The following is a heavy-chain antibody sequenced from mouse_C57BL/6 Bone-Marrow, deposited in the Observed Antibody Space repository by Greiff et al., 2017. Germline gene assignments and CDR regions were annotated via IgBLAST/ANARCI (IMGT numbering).Heavy chain of an antibody. D-gene: IGHD2-3*01. CDR3: ARSGRWPPGGY. CDR1: GYTFTSYG. V-gene: IGHV1-81*01. Sequence: VQLQQSGAELARPGASVKLSCKASGYTFTSYGISWVKQRTGQGLEWIGEIHPRSGNTYYNEKFKGKATLTADKSSSTAYMELRSLTSEDSAVYFCARSGRWPPGGYWGQGTTLTVSS. CDR2: IHPRSGNT. J-gene: IGHJ2*01.